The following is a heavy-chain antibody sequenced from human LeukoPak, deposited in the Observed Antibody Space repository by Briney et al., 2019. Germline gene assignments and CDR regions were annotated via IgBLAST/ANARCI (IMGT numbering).Heavy chain of an antibody. Sequence: GGSLRLSCAASGFTFTNYWMAWVRQAPGKGLEWVANIKQDGSTKHYADSLKGRFTITRDNPKNSLYLQMNNLRADDTAVYYCTRDTDGSLDYWGQGILVTVAS. J-gene: IGHJ4*02. D-gene: IGHD1-26*01. CDR1: GFTFTNYW. CDR2: IKQDGSTK. V-gene: IGHV3-7*01. CDR3: TRDTDGSLDY.